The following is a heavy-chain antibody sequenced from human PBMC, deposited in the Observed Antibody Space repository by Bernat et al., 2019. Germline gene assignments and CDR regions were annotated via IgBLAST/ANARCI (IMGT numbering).Heavy chain of an antibody. V-gene: IGHV3-7*03. J-gene: IGHJ4*02. D-gene: IGHD2-15*01. CDR3: ARTYCNGDACPLFFDS. Sequence: EVQLVESGGGLVQPGGSLRLSCASSGFAFHTYWMSWVRQGPGKGLEWVANIKYDGSQKYYVDSVKGRFTISRDNTDNTLLLQMSSLRADDTAVYYCARTYCNGDACPLFFDSWGQGILVSVSS. CDR2: IKYDGSQK. CDR1: GFAFHTYW.